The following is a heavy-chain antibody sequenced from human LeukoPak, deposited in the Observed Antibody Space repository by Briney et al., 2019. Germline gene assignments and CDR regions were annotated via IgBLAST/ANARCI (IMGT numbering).Heavy chain of an antibody. CDR2: INPNSGGT. Sequence: ASVKVSCKASGYTFTGYYMHWVRQAPGQGLEWMGWINPNSGGTNYAQKFQGRVTTTRDTSISTAYMELSRLRSDDTAVYYCARPKLAAAGKGWFDPWGQGTLVTVSS. J-gene: IGHJ5*02. CDR3: ARPKLAAAGKGWFDP. CDR1: GYTFTGYY. D-gene: IGHD6-13*01. V-gene: IGHV1-2*02.